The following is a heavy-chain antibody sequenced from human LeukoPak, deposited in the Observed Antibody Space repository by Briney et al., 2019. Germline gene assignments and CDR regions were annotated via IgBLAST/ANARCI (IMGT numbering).Heavy chain of an antibody. CDR3: ASWVSNSSGYQGNDY. CDR2: IYTSGST. Sequence: ASETLSLTCTVSGGSISSYYWSWIRQPAGKGLEWIGRIYTSGSTNYNPSLKSRVTMSVDTSKNQFSLKLSSVTAADTAVYYCASWVSNSSGYQGNDYWGQGTLVTVSS. V-gene: IGHV4-4*07. J-gene: IGHJ4*02. D-gene: IGHD3-22*01. CDR1: GGSISSYY.